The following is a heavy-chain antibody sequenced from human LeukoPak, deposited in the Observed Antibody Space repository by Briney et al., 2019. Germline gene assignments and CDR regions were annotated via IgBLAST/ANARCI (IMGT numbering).Heavy chain of an antibody. D-gene: IGHD2/OR15-2a*01. CDR2: IRSNGDTI. CDR3: ARDWREYGIDY. Sequence: GGSLRLSCAVSGFTFSHYDMNWVRQAPGKGLEWLSYIRSNGDTIFYADSIKGRFTISRDNAKNSLYLQMNNLRAEDTAVYHCARDWREYGIDYWGQGTLVTVSS. V-gene: IGHV3-48*01. CDR1: GFTFSHYD. J-gene: IGHJ4*02.